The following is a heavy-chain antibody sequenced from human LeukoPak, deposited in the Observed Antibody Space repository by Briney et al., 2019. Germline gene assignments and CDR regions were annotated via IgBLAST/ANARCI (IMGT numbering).Heavy chain of an antibody. V-gene: IGHV3-74*01. J-gene: IGHJ5*02. CDR1: GFSISDYW. D-gene: IGHD1-26*01. CDR3: ARDRPFSGSYLGLDP. Sequence: GGSLRLSCAASGFSISDYWMHWVRQAPGKGLVWVSRINSDGSDTTYADSVKGRFTISRDNAKNMLYLQMSSLTAEDTAVYYCARDRPFSGSYLGLDPWGQGTLVTVSS. CDR2: INSDGSDT.